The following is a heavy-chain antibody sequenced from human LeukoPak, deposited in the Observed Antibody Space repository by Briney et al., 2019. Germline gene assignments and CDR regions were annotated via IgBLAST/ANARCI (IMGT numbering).Heavy chain of an antibody. CDR3: ARVGIAAAGPFDY. CDR1: GGSISSGGYS. J-gene: IGHJ4*02. Sequence: SETLSLTCAVSGGSISSGGYSWSWIRQPPGKGLEWIGYIYHSGSTYYNPSLKSRVTISVDRSKNQFSLKLSSVTAADTAVYYCARVGIAAAGPFDYWGQGTLVTVSS. V-gene: IGHV4-30-2*01. D-gene: IGHD6-13*01. CDR2: IYHSGST.